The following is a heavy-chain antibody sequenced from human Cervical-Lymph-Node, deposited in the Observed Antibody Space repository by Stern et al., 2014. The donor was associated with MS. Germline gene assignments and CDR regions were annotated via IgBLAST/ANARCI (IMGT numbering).Heavy chain of an antibody. J-gene: IGHJ5*02. CDR2: IYPGSLT. Sequence: EVQLVESGGGLAQPGGSLRLSCAASGLTVSSNYIPWVRQAPGKGLEWVSIIYPGSLTNYDASEKRRFTISSDNSDKILFLQLTSLRVEDTAVYYCTREKAARRFDPWGQGTLVIVSS. V-gene: IGHV3-66*01. CDR3: TREKAARRFDP. CDR1: GLTVSSNY. D-gene: IGHD6-6*01.